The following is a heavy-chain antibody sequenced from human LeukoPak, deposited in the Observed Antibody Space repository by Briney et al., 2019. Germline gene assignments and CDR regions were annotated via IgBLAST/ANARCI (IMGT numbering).Heavy chain of an antibody. CDR3: ASFRQWLVGGYFDY. V-gene: IGHV4-59*12. Sequence: GSLRLSCAASGFTFSSYAMSWVRQAPGKGLEWIGNIYYSGSTYYNPSLKSRLTISVDMSKNQLSLKLSSVTAADTAVYYCASFRQWLVGGYFDYWGQGALVSVSS. CDR1: GFTFSSYA. D-gene: IGHD6-19*01. J-gene: IGHJ4*02. CDR2: IYYSGST.